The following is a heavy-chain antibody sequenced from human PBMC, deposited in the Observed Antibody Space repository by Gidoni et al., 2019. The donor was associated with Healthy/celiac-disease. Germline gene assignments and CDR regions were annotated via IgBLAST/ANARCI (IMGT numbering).Heavy chain of an antibody. Sequence: QVQLVQSGAEVKKPGASVKVSCRASDYTFTSYYMHWVRQAPGQVLEWMGIINPSGGSTSYAQKFQGRVTMTRDTSTSTVYMELSSLRSEDTAVYYCARSVTGAVDTAMPDYWGQGTLVTVSS. V-gene: IGHV1-46*01. D-gene: IGHD5-18*01. J-gene: IGHJ4*02. CDR2: INPSGGST. CDR1: DYTFTSYY. CDR3: ARSVTGAVDTAMPDY.